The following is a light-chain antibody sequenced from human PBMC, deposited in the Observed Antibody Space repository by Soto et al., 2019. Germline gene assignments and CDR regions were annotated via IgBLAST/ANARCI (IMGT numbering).Light chain of an antibody. Sequence: EIVLTQSPATLSLSPGERAILSCRASQSVSSYLAWYQQKPGQAPRLLIYDASNRATGIPARFSGSGSGTDFTLTISNLEPEDFAVYYCQQRSNWPPITFGQGTRLEIK. CDR1: QSVSSY. V-gene: IGKV3-11*01. CDR3: QQRSNWPPIT. CDR2: DAS. J-gene: IGKJ5*01.